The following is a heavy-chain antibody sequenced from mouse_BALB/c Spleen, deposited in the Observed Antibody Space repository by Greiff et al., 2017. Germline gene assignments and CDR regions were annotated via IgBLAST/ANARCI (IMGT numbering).Heavy chain of an antibody. CDR3: ARSRYGNYYYYAMDY. Sequence: EVQRVESGGGLVQPGGSRKLSCAASGFTFSSFGMHWVRQAPEKGLEWVAYISSGSSTIYYADTVKGRFTISRDNPKNTLFLQMTSLRSEDTAMYYCARSRYGNYYYYAMDYWGQGTSVTVSS. J-gene: IGHJ4*01. V-gene: IGHV5-17*02. D-gene: IGHD2-10*02. CDR2: ISSGSSTI. CDR1: GFTFSSFG.